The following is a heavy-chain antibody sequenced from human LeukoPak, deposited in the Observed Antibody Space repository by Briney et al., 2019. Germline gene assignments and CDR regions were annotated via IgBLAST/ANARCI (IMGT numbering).Heavy chain of an antibody. CDR3: ARAWATGVRGSPNWFDP. D-gene: IGHD3-10*01. CDR2: INHSGST. V-gene: IGHV4-34*01. J-gene: IGHJ5*02. Sequence: SETLSLTCAVYGGSFSGYYWSWSRQPPGKGLEWIGEINHSGSTNYNPSLKSRATISVDTSKNQFSLKLSSVTAADTAVYYCARAWATGVRGSPNWFDPWGQGTLVTVSS. CDR1: GGSFSGYY.